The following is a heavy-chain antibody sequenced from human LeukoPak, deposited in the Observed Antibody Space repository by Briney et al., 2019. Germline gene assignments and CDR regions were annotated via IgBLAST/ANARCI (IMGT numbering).Heavy chain of an antibody. CDR1: GDSTRSYY. J-gene: IGHJ4*02. D-gene: IGHD3-16*01. CDR2: IYYSGNI. V-gene: IGHV4-59*01. CDR3: APPGDVWGPYLPY. Sequence: SETLSLTCSVSGDSTRSYYWSWIRQSPGKGLEWIGYIYYSGNIKYSPSLKSRVTISVDTSKNEVSLMLTSVTAADTAVYYCAPPGDVWGPYLPYWAQETLVTVPS.